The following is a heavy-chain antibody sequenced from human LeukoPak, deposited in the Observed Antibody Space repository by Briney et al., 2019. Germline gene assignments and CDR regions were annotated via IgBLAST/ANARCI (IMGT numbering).Heavy chain of an antibody. V-gene: IGHV3-23*01. CDR2: ISGTGGST. CDR1: GFTFRSYA. D-gene: IGHD3-16*01. J-gene: IGHJ4*02. CDR3: ASNPPSRAYDYVWGSYQYYFDY. Sequence: GGSLRLSCAASGFTFRSYAMTWVRQAPGKGLEWVSAISGTGGSTYYADSVRGRFTISRDNSENTLYLQMNSLRAEDTAVYYCASNPPSRAYDYVWGSYQYYFDYWGQGTLVTVSS.